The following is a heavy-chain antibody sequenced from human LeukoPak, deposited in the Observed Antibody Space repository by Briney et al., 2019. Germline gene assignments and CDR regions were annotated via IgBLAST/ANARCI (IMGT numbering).Heavy chain of an antibody. CDR2: ISSSSSYT. V-gene: IGHV3-11*05. D-gene: IGHD2-15*01. J-gene: IGHJ4*02. CDR3: ARALIYCSGGSCYSEGSFDY. CDR1: GFTFSDYY. Sequence: GGSLRLSCAASGFTFSDYYMSWIRQAPGKGLEWVSYISSSSSYTNCADSVKGRFTISRDNAKNSLYLQMNSLRAEDTAVYYCARALIYCSGGSCYSEGSFDYWGQGTLVTVSS.